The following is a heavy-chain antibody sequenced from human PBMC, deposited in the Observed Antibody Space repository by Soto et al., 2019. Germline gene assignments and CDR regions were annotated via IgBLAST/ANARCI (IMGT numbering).Heavy chain of an antibody. V-gene: IGHV4-31*03. CDR3: ARGPASRVKWLLFWFDP. Sequence: NPSETLSLTCTVSGGSISSGGYYWSWIRQHPGKGLEWIGYIYYSGSTYYNPSLKSRVTISVDTSKNQFSLKLSSVTAADTAVYYCARGPASRVKWLLFWFDPWGQGTLVTAPQ. J-gene: IGHJ5*02. D-gene: IGHD3-3*01. CDR1: GGSISSGGYY. CDR2: IYYSGST.